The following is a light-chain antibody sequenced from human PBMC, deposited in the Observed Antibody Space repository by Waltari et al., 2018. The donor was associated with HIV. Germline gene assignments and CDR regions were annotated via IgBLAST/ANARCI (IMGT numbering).Light chain of an antibody. J-gene: IGKJ1*01. CDR1: QSISRY. Sequence: DIQVNQSPSSWSASVGERVRITCRESQSISRYLSWYQQKPGKIPELLIYSASSLQTGVPSRFSGSGSGTDFTLTISSLQPEDFATYYCLQSYSLFMWTFGQGTKVEVK. CDR2: SAS. V-gene: IGKV1-39*01. CDR3: LQSYSLFMWT.